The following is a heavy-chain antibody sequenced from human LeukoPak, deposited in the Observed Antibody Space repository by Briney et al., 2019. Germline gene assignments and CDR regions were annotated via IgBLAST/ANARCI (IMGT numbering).Heavy chain of an antibody. Sequence: GGSLRLSCAASGFTFSSYGMHWVRQAPGKGLEWVAVISYDGSNKYYADSVKGRFTISRDNSKNTLYLQMNSLRAEDTAVYYCAKDKGSGWYYFDYWGQGTLDTVSS. CDR1: GFTFSSYG. CDR2: ISYDGSNK. V-gene: IGHV3-30*18. J-gene: IGHJ4*02. D-gene: IGHD6-19*01. CDR3: AKDKGSGWYYFDY.